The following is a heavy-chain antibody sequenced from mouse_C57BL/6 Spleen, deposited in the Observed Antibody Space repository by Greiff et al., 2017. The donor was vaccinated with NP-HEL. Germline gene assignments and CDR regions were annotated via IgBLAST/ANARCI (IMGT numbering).Heavy chain of an antibody. V-gene: IGHV1-50*01. Sequence: QFQLQQPGAELVKPGASVKLSCKASGYTFTSYWMQWVKQRPGQGLEWIGEIDPSDSYTNYNQKFKGKATLTVDTSSSTAYMQLSSLTSEDSAVYYCARGGAAAMVTRVFDYWGQGTTLTVSS. CDR1: GYTFTSYW. J-gene: IGHJ2*01. CDR3: ARGGAAAMVTRVFDY. CDR2: IDPSDSYT. D-gene: IGHD2-2*01.